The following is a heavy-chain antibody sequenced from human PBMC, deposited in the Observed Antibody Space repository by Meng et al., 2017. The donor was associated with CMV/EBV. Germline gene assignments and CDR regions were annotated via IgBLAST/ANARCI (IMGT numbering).Heavy chain of an antibody. CDR1: GYTFTSYD. CDR3: ARVMGHYGGNSGGY. CDR2: MNPNSGNT. J-gene: IGHJ4*02. D-gene: IGHD4-23*01. Sequence: ASVKVSCKASGYTFTSYDINWVRQATGQGLEWMGWMNPNSGNTGYAQKFQGRVTITRNTSISTAYMELSSLRSDDTAVYYCARVMGHYGGNSGGYWGQGTLVTVSS. V-gene: IGHV1-8*03.